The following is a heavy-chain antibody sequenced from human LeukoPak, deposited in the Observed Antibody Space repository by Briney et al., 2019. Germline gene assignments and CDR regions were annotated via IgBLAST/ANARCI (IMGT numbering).Heavy chain of an antibody. Sequence: GGSLRLSCAASGFTFSSYAMSWVRQAPGKGLEWVSAISGSGGSTYYADSVKGRFTISRDNSKNTLYLQMNSLRAEDTAVYYCAKDRSRSGWFLNWFAPWGQGTLVTVSS. CDR2: ISGSGGST. J-gene: IGHJ5*02. CDR1: GFTFSSYA. D-gene: IGHD6-19*01. CDR3: AKDRSRSGWFLNWFAP. V-gene: IGHV3-23*01.